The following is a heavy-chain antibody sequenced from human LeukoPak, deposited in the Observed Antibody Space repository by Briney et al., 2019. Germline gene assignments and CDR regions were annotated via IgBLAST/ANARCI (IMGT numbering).Heavy chain of an antibody. V-gene: IGHV1-69*13. Sequence: SVKVSCKASGGTFSSYAISWVRQAPGQGLEWMGGIIPIFGTANYAQKFQGRVTITADESTSTAYMELSSLRSEDTAVYYCAGSSGWYLTRMDVWGQGTTVTVSS. CDR2: IIPIFGTA. CDR1: GGTFSSYA. CDR3: AGSSGWYLTRMDV. J-gene: IGHJ6*02. D-gene: IGHD6-19*01.